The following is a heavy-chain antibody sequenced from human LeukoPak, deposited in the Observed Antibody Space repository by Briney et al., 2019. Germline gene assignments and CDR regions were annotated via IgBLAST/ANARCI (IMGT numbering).Heavy chain of an antibody. Sequence: PSAPVKVSCKASGYTFTGYYMHWVRQAPGQGLEWMGWINPNSGGTNYAQKFQGRVTMTRDTSISTAYMELSRLRSDDTAVYYCARGAHWDGSSYFDYWGQGTLVTVSS. V-gene: IGHV1-2*02. CDR2: INPNSGGT. CDR3: ARGAHWDGSSYFDY. D-gene: IGHD5-24*01. CDR1: GYTFTGYY. J-gene: IGHJ4*02.